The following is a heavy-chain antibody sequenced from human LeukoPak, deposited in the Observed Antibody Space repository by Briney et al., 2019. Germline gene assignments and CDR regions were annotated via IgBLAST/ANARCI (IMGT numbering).Heavy chain of an antibody. J-gene: IGHJ5*02. CDR2: INHSGST. Sequence: SETLSLTCAVYGGSFSGYYWSWIRQPPGKGLEWIGEINHSGSTNYNPSLKSRVTISVDTSKNQFSLKLGSVTAADTAVYYCARGGRWLQLRGWFDPWGQGTLVTVSS. CDR3: ARGGRWLQLRGWFDP. CDR1: GGSFSGYY. D-gene: IGHD5-24*01. V-gene: IGHV4-34*01.